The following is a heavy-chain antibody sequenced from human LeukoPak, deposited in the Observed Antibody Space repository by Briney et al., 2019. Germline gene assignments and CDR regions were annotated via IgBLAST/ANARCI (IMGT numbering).Heavy chain of an antibody. Sequence: HPGGALRLSCATSGFTDRSNYMNWVRQTPGKGLQWVSIIYSGGSTYYADSVRGRFIISRDDSKDTMYLQMNSLRAEDTALYYCVRDDDFGFDHWGQGTLVTVSS. CDR2: IYSGGST. J-gene: IGHJ4*02. D-gene: IGHD3-3*01. CDR3: VRDDDFGFDH. V-gene: IGHV3-66*01. CDR1: GFTDRSNY.